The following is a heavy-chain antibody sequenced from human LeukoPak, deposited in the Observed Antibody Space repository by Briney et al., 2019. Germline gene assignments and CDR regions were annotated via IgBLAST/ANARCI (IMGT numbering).Heavy chain of an antibody. V-gene: IGHV3-23*01. CDR1: GFTFSSYA. CDR2: ISGSGGST. CDR3: AKDMIEIRRRDGYNYPDY. Sequence: PGGSLRLSCAASGFTFSSYAMSWVRQAPGKGLEWVSAISGSGGSTYYADSVKGRFTISRDNSKNTLYLQMNSLRAEDTAVYYCAKDMIEIRRRDGYNYPDYWGQGTLVTVSS. J-gene: IGHJ4*02. D-gene: IGHD5-24*01.